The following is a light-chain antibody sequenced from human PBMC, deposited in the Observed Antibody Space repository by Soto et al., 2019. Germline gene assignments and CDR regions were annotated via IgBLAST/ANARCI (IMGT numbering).Light chain of an antibody. Sequence: EIVLTQSPATLSVSPGDRASLSCRASQTVGTYLAWYQQKPGQAPRLLIHGASTRATGIPARFSGSGSGTEFTLTINSLQSEDSAVYSCQQHNQWPITFGQGTRLEIK. CDR2: GAS. CDR3: QQHNQWPIT. V-gene: IGKV3-15*01. CDR1: QTVGTY. J-gene: IGKJ5*01.